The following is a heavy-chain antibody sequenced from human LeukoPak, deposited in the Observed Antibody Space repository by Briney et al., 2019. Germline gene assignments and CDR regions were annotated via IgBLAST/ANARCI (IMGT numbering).Heavy chain of an antibody. V-gene: IGHV3-21*01. CDR1: GFTFSSYT. J-gene: IGHJ6*02. CDR2: ISGSISSK. Sequence: GGSLRLSCAASGFTFSSYTMNWVRQAPGKGLEWVSSISGSISSKLYAESVKGRFTISRDNAKNSLYLQMNILRAEDTAVYYCVSGSYEGGYYGMDVWGQGTTVTVSS. D-gene: IGHD1-26*01. CDR3: VSGSYEGGYYGMDV.